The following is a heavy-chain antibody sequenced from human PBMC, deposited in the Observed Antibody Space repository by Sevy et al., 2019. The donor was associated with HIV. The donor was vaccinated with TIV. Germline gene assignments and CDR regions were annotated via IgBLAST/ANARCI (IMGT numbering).Heavy chain of an antibody. J-gene: IGHJ4*02. CDR2: ISSGSSYI. CDR3: ARDRDYYGSGTYDY. CDR1: QFTFRDYT. D-gene: IGHD3-10*01. Sequence: GGSLRLSCAASQFTFRDYTMNWVRQTPGKGLEWISHISSGSSYIRYADSVKGRFTISRDNAENSLYLQMNRLRAEDTGVYFCARDRDYYGSGTYDYWGQGTLVTVSS. V-gene: IGHV3-21*06.